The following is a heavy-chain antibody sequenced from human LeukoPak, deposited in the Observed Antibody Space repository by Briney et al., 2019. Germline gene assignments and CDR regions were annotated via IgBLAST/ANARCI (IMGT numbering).Heavy chain of an antibody. CDR2: VYYDGST. J-gene: IGHJ3*02. D-gene: IGHD3-9*01. CDR3: ARHDILTGYAEAFHI. CDR1: GGSITPYY. Sequence: SETPSLTCTVSGGSITPYYWSWIRQPPGTGLEWIGYVYYDGSTKYNPSLKSRVSISVDTSKNQFSLRLNSVTAADTAVYYCARHDILTGYAEAFHIWGQGTMVTVSS. V-gene: IGHV4-59*08.